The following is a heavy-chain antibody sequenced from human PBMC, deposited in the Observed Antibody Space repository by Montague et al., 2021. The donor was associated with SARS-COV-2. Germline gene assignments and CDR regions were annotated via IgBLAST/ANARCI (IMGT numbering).Heavy chain of an antibody. J-gene: IGHJ4*02. D-gene: IGHD3-16*01. CDR1: GFNFNDYT. V-gene: IGHV3-30*14. CDR3: ARGGMLFIASIGRGFDH. CDR2: ISYEGSKQ. Sequence: SLRLSCATSGFNFNDYTMHWVRQAPGKGLEWVGVISYEGSKQFYADSVQGRFIISRDSSSSTLFLQMNSLRPEDTATYYCARGGMLFIASIGRGFDHWGQGTLVTVSS.